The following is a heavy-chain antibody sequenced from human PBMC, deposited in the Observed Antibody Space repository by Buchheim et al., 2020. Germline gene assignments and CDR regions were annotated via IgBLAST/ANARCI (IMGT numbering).Heavy chain of an antibody. CDR2: ISYDGSNK. CDR3: AKDRLSYGDYDFLDY. J-gene: IGHJ4*02. D-gene: IGHD4-17*01. Sequence: QVQLVESGGGVVQPGRSLRLSCAASGFTFSSYGMHWVRQAPGKGLEWVAVISYDGSNKYYADSVKGRFTISRDNSKNTLYLQMNSLRAEDTAVYYCAKDRLSYGDYDFLDYWGQGTL. CDR1: GFTFSSYG. V-gene: IGHV3-30*18.